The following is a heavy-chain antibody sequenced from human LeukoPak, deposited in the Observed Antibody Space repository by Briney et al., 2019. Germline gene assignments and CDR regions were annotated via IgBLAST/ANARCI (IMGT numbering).Heavy chain of an antibody. CDR1: GGSISSYF. J-gene: IGHJ4*02. V-gene: IGHV4-59*01. CDR3: ARATGEYTSSRPLDY. CDR2: IYYSGST. D-gene: IGHD6-6*01. Sequence: SETLSLTCTVSGGSISSYFWSWIRQPPGKGLEWIGYIYYSGSTNYNPSPKSRVTISVDTSKNQFSLKLSSVTAADTAVYYCARATGEYTSSRPLDYWGQGTLVTVSS.